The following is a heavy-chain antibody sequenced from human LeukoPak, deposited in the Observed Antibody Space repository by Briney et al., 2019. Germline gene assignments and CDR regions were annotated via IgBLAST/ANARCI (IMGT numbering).Heavy chain of an antibody. J-gene: IGHJ4*02. CDR3: ARLGYCSSASCGPLDY. CDR2: IYYSGST. Sequence: PSETLSLTCTVSGGSISSSGYYWGWIRQPPGKGLEWIGNIYYSGSTYYNPSLKSRVTISVDTSKNHFSLKLNSVAAADTALYYCARLGYCSSASCGPLDYWGQGTLVTVSS. CDR1: GGSISSSGYY. D-gene: IGHD2-2*01. V-gene: IGHV4-39*02.